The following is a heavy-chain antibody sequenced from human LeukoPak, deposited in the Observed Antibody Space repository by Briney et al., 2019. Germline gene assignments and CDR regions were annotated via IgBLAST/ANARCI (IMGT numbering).Heavy chain of an antibody. CDR1: GGSISSSHW. CDR3: ARDETGLFDY. CDR2: IYHSGST. J-gene: IGHJ4*02. D-gene: IGHD7-27*01. Sequence: SETLSLTCAVSGGSISSSHWWTWVRQPPGKGLEWIGEIYHSGSTNYNPSLKSRVTISVDKSQNQFSLKLSSVTAADTAVYYCARDETGLFDYWGQGTLVTVSS. V-gene: IGHV4-4*02.